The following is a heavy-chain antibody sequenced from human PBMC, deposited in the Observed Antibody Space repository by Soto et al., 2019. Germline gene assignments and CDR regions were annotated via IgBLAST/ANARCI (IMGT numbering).Heavy chain of an antibody. J-gene: IGHJ4*02. D-gene: IGHD6-19*01. CDR1: GFTFSVYS. V-gene: IGHV3-48*02. CDR3: ARSVEGHFDY. Sequence: EVQLVESGGDLVQREGSLRLSCVASGFTFSVYSMNWVRQAPGKGLEWFSYITSDTKTIKYADSVKGRFTISRDNDKNPVYLQMNGLRDEDTAVYYCARSVEGHFDYWGQGTVVTVSS. CDR2: ITSDTKTI.